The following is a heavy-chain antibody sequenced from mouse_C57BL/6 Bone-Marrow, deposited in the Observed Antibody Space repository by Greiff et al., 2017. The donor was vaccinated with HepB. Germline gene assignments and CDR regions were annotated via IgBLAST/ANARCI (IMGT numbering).Heavy chain of an antibody. J-gene: IGHJ2*01. D-gene: IGHD1-2*01. Sequence: EVKLQQSGPELVKPGASVKISCKASGYTFTDYYMNWVKQSHGKSLEWIGDINPNNGGTSYNQKFKGKATLTVDKSSSTAYMELRSLTSEDSAVYYCARGALRRPFDYWGQGTTLTVSS. V-gene: IGHV1-26*01. CDR3: ARGALRRPFDY. CDR1: GYTFTDYY. CDR2: INPNNGGT.